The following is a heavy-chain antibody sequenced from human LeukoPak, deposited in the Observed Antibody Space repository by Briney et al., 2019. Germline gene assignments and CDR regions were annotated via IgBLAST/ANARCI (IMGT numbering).Heavy chain of an antibody. V-gene: IGHV1-69*05. CDR2: IIPIFGTA. CDR1: GGTSSSYA. Sequence: GASVKVSCKASGGTSSSYAISWVRQAPGQGLEWMGGIIPIFGTANYAQKFQGRVTITTDESTSAAYMELSSLRSEDTAVYYCAREGRPAGFYYGSGSYVWDYWGQGTLVTVSS. D-gene: IGHD3-10*01. CDR3: AREGRPAGFYYGSGSYVWDY. J-gene: IGHJ4*02.